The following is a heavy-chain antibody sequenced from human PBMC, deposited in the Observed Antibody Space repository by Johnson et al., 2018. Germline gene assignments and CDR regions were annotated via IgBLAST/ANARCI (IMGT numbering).Heavy chain of an antibody. V-gene: IGHV3-21*01. CDR3: AREEYSNYYMDV. CDR2: ISSSSSYI. J-gene: IGHJ6*03. CDR1: GFTFSSYS. Sequence: VQLVESGGGLVKPGGSLRLSCAASGFTFSSYSMNWVRQAPGKGLEWVSSISSSSSYIYYADSAKGRFTISRDNAKNSLYLQMNSLRAEDTAVYYCAREEYSNYYMDVWGKGTTVTVSS. D-gene: IGHD4-11*01.